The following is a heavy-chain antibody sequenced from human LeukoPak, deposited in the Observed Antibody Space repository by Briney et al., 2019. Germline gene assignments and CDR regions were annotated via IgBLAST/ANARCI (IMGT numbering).Heavy chain of an antibody. J-gene: IGHJ4*02. V-gene: IGHV3-33*01. CDR1: GFTFSSYG. CDR2: IRYDGSNK. D-gene: IGHD6-6*01. Sequence: GGSLRLSCAASGFTFSSYGMHWVRQAPGKGLEWVAVIRYDGSNKYYADSVKCRFTISRDNSKNTLYLQTNSLRAEDTAVYYCAREYSSSFDYWGQGTLVTVSS. CDR3: AREYSSSFDY.